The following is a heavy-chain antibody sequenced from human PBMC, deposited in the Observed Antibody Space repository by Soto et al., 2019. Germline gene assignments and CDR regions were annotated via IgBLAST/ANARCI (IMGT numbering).Heavy chain of an antibody. Sequence: QMQLQESGPGLVKSSETLSLTCSVSGGSITNNYYTWIRQPPEKGLEWIGYGFYSGDTNYNPSLKSRVSISIDTSKNQLSLKLSSVTAADTAVYYCARDSGWLDYWGQGALVTVSS. V-gene: IGHV4-59*08. D-gene: IGHD6-19*01. CDR1: GGSITNNY. J-gene: IGHJ4*02. CDR2: GFYSGDT. CDR3: ARDSGWLDY.